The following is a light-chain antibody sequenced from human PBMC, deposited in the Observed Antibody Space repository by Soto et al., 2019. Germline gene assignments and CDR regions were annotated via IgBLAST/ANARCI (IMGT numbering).Light chain of an antibody. V-gene: IGKV3-15*01. CDR3: QQGHNGPLT. Sequence: EIAMTQSPATLSVSPVERATLSCRASQSISTELAWYQQIPGQPPRLLIYSASTRATGVPARFTGSVSGSEFTLTISGLQSEDFAIYYCQQGHNGPLTFGQGNRLEI. CDR1: QSISTE. J-gene: IGKJ2*01. CDR2: SAS.